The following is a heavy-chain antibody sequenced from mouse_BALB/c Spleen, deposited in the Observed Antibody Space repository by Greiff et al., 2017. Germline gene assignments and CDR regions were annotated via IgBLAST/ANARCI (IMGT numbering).Heavy chain of an antibody. V-gene: IGHV1-85*01. CDR1: GYTFTSYA. Sequence: QVQLQQSGAELVKPGASVKLSCKASGYTFTSYAINWVRQRPEQGLEWIGWIFPGDGSTKYNEKFKGKATLTTDKSSSTAYMQLSRLTSEDSAVYFCAKGTGGPYWYFDVWGEGTTVTVSA. CDR2: IFPGDGST. CDR3: AKGTGGPYWYFDV. J-gene: IGHJ1*01.